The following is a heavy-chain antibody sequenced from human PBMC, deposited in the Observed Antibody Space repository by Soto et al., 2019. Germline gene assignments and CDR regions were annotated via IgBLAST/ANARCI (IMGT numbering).Heavy chain of an antibody. CDR2: IHYRANS. Sequence: XESLSVPCFVGCDRISSRHYYWAWIRQPPGKGLEWIGSIHYRANSYYSPSLKSRITMSVDTSKNQISLRLSSVTAADTAVYYCARHLQLAVSGFDPWGQGTLVTVSS. CDR3: ARHLQLAVSGFDP. V-gene: IGHV4-39*01. D-gene: IGHD3-3*02. CDR1: CDRISSRHYY. J-gene: IGHJ5*02.